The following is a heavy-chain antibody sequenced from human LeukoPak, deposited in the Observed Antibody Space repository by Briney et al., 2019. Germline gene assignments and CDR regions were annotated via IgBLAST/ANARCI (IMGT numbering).Heavy chain of an antibody. CDR3: ARRAGAYSHPYDY. CDR2: IGGSGTRT. V-gene: IGHV3-23*01. D-gene: IGHD4/OR15-4a*01. Sequence: GGTLRLSCSASGFTFTTYGMNWVRQAPGKGLEWVSGIGGSGTRTYYADSVKGRFTISRDNSKNTLYLQMNSLRAEDTAVYYCARRAGAYSHPYDYWGQGTLVTVSS. J-gene: IGHJ4*02. CDR1: GFTFTTYG.